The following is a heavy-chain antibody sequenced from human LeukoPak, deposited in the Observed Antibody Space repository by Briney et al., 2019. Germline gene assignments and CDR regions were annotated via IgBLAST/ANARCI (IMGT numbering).Heavy chain of an antibody. CDR2: IYFSGST. CDR1: GGSINSDY. CDR3: ARLGEYDSSAD. V-gene: IGHV4-59*08. Sequence: SETLSLTCTVSGGSINSDYWSWIRQPPGKGLEWIGYIYFSGSTNYNPSLKSRVTISVDTSKNQFSLKLTSVTAADTAVYCCARLGEYDSSADWGQGSLVTVSS. D-gene: IGHD3-22*01. J-gene: IGHJ4*02.